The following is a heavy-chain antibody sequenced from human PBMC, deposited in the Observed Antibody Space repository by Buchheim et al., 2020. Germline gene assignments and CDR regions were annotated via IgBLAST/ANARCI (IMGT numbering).Heavy chain of an antibody. V-gene: IGHV3-30*18. CDR1: GFTFSSYG. CDR3: AKVRAMIVVVGVDV. D-gene: IGHD3-22*01. CDR2: ISYDGSNK. Sequence: QVQLVESGGGVVQPGGSLRLSCAASGFTFSSYGMHWVRQAPGKGLEWVAVISYDGSNKYYADSVKGRFTISSDNSKNTLYLQMNSLTAEDTAVYYCAKVRAMIVVVGVDVWGQGTT. J-gene: IGHJ6*02.